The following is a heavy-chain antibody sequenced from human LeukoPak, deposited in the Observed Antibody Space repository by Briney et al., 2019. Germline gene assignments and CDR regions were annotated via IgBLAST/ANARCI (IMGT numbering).Heavy chain of an antibody. CDR2: ISYDGSNK. CDR1: GFTFSSYA. CDR3: ARDLGLYYYDSRGLFDY. D-gene: IGHD3-22*01. V-gene: IGHV3-30-3*01. Sequence: GGSLRLSCAASGFTFSSYAMHWVRQAPGKGLEWVAVISYDGSNKYYAGSVKGRFTISRDNSKNTLYLQMNSLRAEDTAVYYCARDLGLYYYDSRGLFDYWGQGTLVTVSS. J-gene: IGHJ4*02.